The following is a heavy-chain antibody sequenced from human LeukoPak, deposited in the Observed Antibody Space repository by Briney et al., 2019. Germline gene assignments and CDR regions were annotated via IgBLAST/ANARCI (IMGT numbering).Heavy chain of an antibody. Sequence: GASVKVSCKASGYTFTGYYMHWVRQAPGQGLEWMGWINPNSGGTNYAQKFQGRVTMTRDTSISTAYMELSRLRSDDTAVYYCARDPSDHDILTGYYVHDYWGQGTLVTVSS. CDR3: ARDPSDHDILTGYYVHDY. CDR2: INPNSGGT. V-gene: IGHV1-2*02. D-gene: IGHD3-9*01. CDR1: GYTFTGYY. J-gene: IGHJ4*02.